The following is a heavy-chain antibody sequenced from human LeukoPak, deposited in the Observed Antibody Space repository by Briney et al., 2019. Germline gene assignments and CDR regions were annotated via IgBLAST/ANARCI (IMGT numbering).Heavy chain of an antibody. V-gene: IGHV3-30-3*01. CDR3: ASGGYCGGDCYSGPIGY. CDR2: ISYDGSNK. CDR1: GFTFSSYA. J-gene: IGHJ4*02. D-gene: IGHD2-21*02. Sequence: GGSLRLSCAASGFTFSSYAMHWVRQAPGKGLEWVAVISYDGSNKYYADSVKGRFTISRDNSKNTLYLQMNSLRAEDTAVYYCASGGYCGGDCYSGPIGYWGQGTLVTVSS.